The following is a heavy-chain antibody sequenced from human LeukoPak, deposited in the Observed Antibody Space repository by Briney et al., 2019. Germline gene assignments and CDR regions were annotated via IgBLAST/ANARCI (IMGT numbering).Heavy chain of an antibody. CDR2: INAGNGDT. CDR1: GYTFTNYV. CDR3: VRDDCAADACYPGGY. Sequence: GASVKVSCKASGYTFTNYVVHWVRQAPGQRPEWMGYINAGNGDTKYSKNFQDRVTITRDTSASTAYMEVSSLTSEDTALYTCVRDDCAADACYPGGYWGQGTLVTVSS. D-gene: IGHD2-21*02. V-gene: IGHV1-3*01. J-gene: IGHJ4*02.